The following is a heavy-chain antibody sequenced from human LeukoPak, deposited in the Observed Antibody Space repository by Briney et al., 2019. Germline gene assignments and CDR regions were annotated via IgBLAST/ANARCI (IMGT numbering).Heavy chain of an antibody. D-gene: IGHD6-13*01. CDR2: IKQDGSEK. J-gene: IGHJ4*02. CDR3: ARDLIAAAGAFDY. CDR1: GFTFSSYW. V-gene: IGHV3-7*03. Sequence: GGSLRLSCAASGFTFSSYWTSWVRQAPGKGLEWVANIKQDGSEKYYVDSVKGRFTISRDNAKNSLYLQMNSLRAEDTAVYYCARDLIAAAGAFDYWGQGTLVTVSS.